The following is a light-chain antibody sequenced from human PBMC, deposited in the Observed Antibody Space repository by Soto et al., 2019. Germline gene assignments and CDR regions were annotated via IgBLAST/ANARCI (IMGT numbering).Light chain of an antibody. CDR1: SGHSSYA. J-gene: IGLJ2*01. CDR3: QTWGTGIRV. CDR2: LNSDGSH. Sequence: QSVLTQSPSASASLGASVKLTCTLSSGHSSYAIAWHQQQPEKGPRYLMKLNSDGSHSKGDGIPDRFSGSSSGAERYLTISSLQSEDEADYYLQTWGTGIRVFGGGTKVTVL. V-gene: IGLV4-69*01.